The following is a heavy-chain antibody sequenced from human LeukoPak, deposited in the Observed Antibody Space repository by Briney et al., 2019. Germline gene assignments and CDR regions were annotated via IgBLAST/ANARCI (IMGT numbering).Heavy chain of an antibody. CDR2: ISYDGSNK. Sequence: GGSLRLSCAASGFSFSSYGMHWVRQAPGKGLEWVAVISYDGSNKYYADSVKGRFTISRDNSKNTLYLQMNSLRAEDTAVYYCARESIVGATTTFDYWGQGTLVTVSS. V-gene: IGHV3-30*03. CDR3: ARESIVGATTTFDY. J-gene: IGHJ4*02. D-gene: IGHD1-26*01. CDR1: GFSFSSYG.